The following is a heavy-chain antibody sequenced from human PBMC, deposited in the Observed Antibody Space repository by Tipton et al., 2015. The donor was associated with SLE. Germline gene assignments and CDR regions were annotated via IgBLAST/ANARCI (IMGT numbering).Heavy chain of an antibody. CDR2: IYHSGNT. J-gene: IGHJ5*02. CDR3: ARLGPRVYCSSTSCYTGGYNWFDP. CDR1: GGSISSYY. D-gene: IGHD2-2*02. V-gene: IGHV4-59*12. Sequence: TLSLTCTVSGGSISSYYWSWIRQPPGKGLEWIGYIYHSGNTNYNPSLKSRVTISVDTSKNQFSLKLSSVTAADTAVYYCARLGPRVYCSSTSCYTGGYNWFDPWGQGTLVTVSS.